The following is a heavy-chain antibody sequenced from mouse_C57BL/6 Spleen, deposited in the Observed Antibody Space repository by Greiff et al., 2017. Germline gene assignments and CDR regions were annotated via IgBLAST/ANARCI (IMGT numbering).Heavy chain of an antibody. CDR1: GFTFSSYT. Sequence: DVQLVESGGGLVKPGGSLKLSCAASGFTFSSYTMSWVRQTPEKRLEWVATISGGGGNTYYPDSVKGRFTISRDNAKNTLYLQMSSLRSEDTALYYCARQSLYYFDYWGQGTTLTVSS. J-gene: IGHJ2*01. CDR2: ISGGGGNT. V-gene: IGHV5-9*01. CDR3: ARQSLYYFDY.